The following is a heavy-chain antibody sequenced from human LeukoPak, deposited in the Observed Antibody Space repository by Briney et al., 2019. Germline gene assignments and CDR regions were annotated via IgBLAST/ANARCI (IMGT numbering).Heavy chain of an antibody. V-gene: IGHV3-48*04. D-gene: IGHD4-11*01. Sequence: SGGSLRLSCAASGFTFRTYGMNWVRQAPGKGLEWVSYISSSSSTIYYADSVKGRFTISRDNAKNSLYLQMNSLRAEDTAVYYCARVRMTTPFGWFDPWGQGTLVTVSS. CDR1: GFTFRTYG. CDR2: ISSSSSTI. J-gene: IGHJ5*02. CDR3: ARVRMTTPFGWFDP.